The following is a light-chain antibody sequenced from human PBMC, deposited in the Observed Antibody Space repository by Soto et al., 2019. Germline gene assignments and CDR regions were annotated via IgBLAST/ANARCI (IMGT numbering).Light chain of an antibody. CDR2: DAF. J-gene: IGKJ5*01. CDR3: QQYHNLRT. CDR1: QDISDY. V-gene: IGKV1-33*01. Sequence: DIQMTQSPSSLSASVGDRATITCQASQDISDYLNWYQQKPGKAPKLLIYDAFNLEAGVPSRFSGSGSGTDFTFTISSLQPEDIATYYCQQYHNLRTFGQGTRLEIK.